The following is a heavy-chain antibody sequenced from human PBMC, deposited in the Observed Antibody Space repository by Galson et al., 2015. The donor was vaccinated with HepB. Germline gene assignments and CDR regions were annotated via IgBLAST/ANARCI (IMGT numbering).Heavy chain of an antibody. CDR3: ARESTVAGYDS. V-gene: IGHV3-48*02. CDR1: GFSFSRYS. J-gene: IGHJ5*01. Sequence: SLRLSCAASGFSFSRYSMMWARQAPGKGLEWISYIFAGTPTMYYADSVRGRFAISRDNAKNSLYLQMNSLRDEDTARYYCARESTVAGYDSWGQGTLVIVSS. CDR2: IFAGTPTM. D-gene: IGHD6-19*01.